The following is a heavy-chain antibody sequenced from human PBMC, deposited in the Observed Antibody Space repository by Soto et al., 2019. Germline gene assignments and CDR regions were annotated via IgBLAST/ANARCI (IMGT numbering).Heavy chain of an antibody. CDR1: GDSINSNYC. CDR2: IYYSGGT. CDR3: ARDTGWGLGY. D-gene: IGHD6-19*01. Sequence: QVQLQESGPGLVRPSGTLSLTCAVSGDSINSNYCWTWVRQPPGKGLEWIAEIYYSGGTSYNPSLKSRVTISMDKSKNQFSLNLTSVTAADTAMYYCARDTGWGLGYWGQCTLVTVSS. V-gene: IGHV4-4*02. J-gene: IGHJ4*02.